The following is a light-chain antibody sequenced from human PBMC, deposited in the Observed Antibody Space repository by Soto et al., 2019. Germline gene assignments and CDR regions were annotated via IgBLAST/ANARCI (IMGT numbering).Light chain of an antibody. J-gene: IGKJ5*01. Sequence: ILLTQSPSSLSASVGDRVTITCRASQGIDTSLAWYQRKPGKAPKXLIYAASNFQSGVPSRFRAIVSGTHLTLNLSCLKPEDGETDEGQQLQGYPITFGQGTRLEI. CDR1: QGIDTS. CDR3: QQLQGYPIT. V-gene: IGKV1-9*01. CDR2: AAS.